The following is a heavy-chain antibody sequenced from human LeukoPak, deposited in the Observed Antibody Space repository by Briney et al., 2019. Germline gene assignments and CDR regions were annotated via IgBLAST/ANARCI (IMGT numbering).Heavy chain of an antibody. CDR1: GGYISSYY. V-gene: IGHV4-59*01. D-gene: IGHD2/OR15-2a*01. CDR3: ARASFGDPGYMDV. J-gene: IGHJ6*03. CDR2: IYYSGST. Sequence: PSETLSLTCTVSGGYISSYYWSWIRQPPGKGLECIGYIYYSGSTNYNPSLKSRVTISVDTSRNQFSLKLSSVTPADTAVYYCARASFGDPGYMDVWGKGTTVTISS.